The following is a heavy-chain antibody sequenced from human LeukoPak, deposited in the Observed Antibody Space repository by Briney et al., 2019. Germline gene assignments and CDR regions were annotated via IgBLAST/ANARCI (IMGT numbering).Heavy chain of an antibody. CDR3: TTAVTVTTYAHFDY. CDR2: IKSKTDGRTT. J-gene: IGHJ4*02. V-gene: IGHV3-15*01. D-gene: IGHD4-17*01. Sequence: GGSLRLSCAASGFTFSNAWMSWVRQAPGKGLEWVGRIKSKTDGRTTDYAAPVKGRFTISRDDSKNTLYLQMNSLKTEDTAVYYCTTAVTVTTYAHFDYWGQGTLVTVSS. CDR1: GFTFSNAW.